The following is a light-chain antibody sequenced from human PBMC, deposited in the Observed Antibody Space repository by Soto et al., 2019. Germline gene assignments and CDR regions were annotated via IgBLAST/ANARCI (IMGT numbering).Light chain of an antibody. CDR3: QHYNSYSEA. Sequence: DIQMTQSPSTLPASVGDRVTITCRASQSISNWLAWYQQKPGKAPKLLIYKASTLKSGVPSRFSGSGSGTEFTLNISSLQPDDFATYYCQHYNSYSEAFGQGTKVDIK. CDR1: QSISNW. V-gene: IGKV1-5*03. J-gene: IGKJ1*01. CDR2: KAS.